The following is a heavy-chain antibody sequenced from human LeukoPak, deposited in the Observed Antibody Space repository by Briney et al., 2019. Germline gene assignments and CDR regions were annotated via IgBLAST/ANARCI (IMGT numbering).Heavy chain of an antibody. CDR2: IYYTGTT. D-gene: IGHD4-17*01. J-gene: IGHJ4*02. V-gene: IGHV4-59*01. CDR3: ASKSSDHGELRFDY. Sequence: SETLSLTCTMSGDSTNTYFWSWIRQPPGKGLEWIGYIYYTGTTNYNPSLKSRVTISVDTSKNQFSLRLSSVTAADTAVYYCASKSSDHGELRFDYWGQGTLVTVSS. CDR1: GDSTNTYF.